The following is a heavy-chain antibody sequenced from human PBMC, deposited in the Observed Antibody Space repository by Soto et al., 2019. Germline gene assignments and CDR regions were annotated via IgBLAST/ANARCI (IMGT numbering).Heavy chain of an antibody. CDR1: CGCLYTYY. CDR3: AGYRSPSMCTEDHYFALVG. CDR2: ISDGGST. V-gene: IGHV4-59*01. J-gene: IGHJ6*02. Sequence: PSETLSLTCNVCCGCLYTYYWNWSRESPGRGLEWSGYISDGGSTNYNPSLKSRCTISVYTSKKQVSLKLTSVSAPDTARYLCAGYRSPSMCTEDHYFALVGWGQGTTVTV. D-gene: IGHD2-15*01.